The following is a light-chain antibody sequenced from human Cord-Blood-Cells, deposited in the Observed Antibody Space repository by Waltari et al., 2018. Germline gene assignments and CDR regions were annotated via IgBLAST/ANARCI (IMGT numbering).Light chain of an antibody. CDR2: DAS. CDR1: QDISNY. V-gene: IGKV1-33*01. Sequence: DIQMTQSPSSLSASVGDSVTITCQASQDISNYLNWYQQKPGKAPKLLIDDASNLETGVPSRFRGSGSGTDFTFTISSLLPEDIATYYCQHYDNLPLTFGPGTKVDIK. J-gene: IGKJ3*01. CDR3: QHYDNLPLT.